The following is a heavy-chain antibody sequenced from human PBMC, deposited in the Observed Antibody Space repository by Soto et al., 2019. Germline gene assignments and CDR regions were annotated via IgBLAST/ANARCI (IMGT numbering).Heavy chain of an antibody. CDR1: GFTFSGNW. V-gene: IGHV3-74*03. J-gene: IGHJ4*02. Sequence: GGSLRLSCAASGFTFSGNWMHWVRQAPGKGLVWVSRINEDGSTTTYADSVKGRFTISRDNAENTFYLQMNSLRADDTAVYYCARDLSGQFDYWGQGTLVTVSS. CDR2: INEDGSTT. CDR3: ARDLSGQFDY.